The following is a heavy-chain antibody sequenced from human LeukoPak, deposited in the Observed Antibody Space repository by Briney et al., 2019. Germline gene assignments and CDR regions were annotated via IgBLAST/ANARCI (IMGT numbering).Heavy chain of an antibody. CDR3: ARPYFGTWSGFWT. CDR1: GFTFSGYW. Sequence: PGGSLRLSCVASGFTFSGYWMSWVRQAPGKGLEWVANIKYDGSEKYYVDSVKARFTVSRDNAKNSLYLQLNSLRVDDTGIYYCARPYFGTWSGFWTWGQGTLVTVSS. D-gene: IGHD3-3*01. V-gene: IGHV3-7*01. J-gene: IGHJ5*02. CDR2: IKYDGSEK.